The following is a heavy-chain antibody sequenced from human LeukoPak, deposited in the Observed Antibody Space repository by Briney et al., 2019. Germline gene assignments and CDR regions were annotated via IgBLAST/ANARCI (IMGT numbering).Heavy chain of an antibody. V-gene: IGHV4-34*01. J-gene: IGHJ3*02. D-gene: IGHD6-19*01. CDR3: ATGKTYSSGWTDAFDI. CDR1: GGSFSGYY. Sequence: SETLSLTCAVYGGSFSGYYWSWIRQPPGKGLEWIGEINHSGSTNYNPSLKSRVTISVDTSKNQFSLKLSSVTAADTAVYYCATGKTYSSGWTDAFDIWGQGTMVTVSS. CDR2: INHSGST.